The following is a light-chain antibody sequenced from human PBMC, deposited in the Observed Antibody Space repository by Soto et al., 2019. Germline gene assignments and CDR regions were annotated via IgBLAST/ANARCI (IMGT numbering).Light chain of an antibody. V-gene: IGLV1-44*01. CDR3: AAWDDSLSGWL. CDR2: HTD. CDR1: SSNIGGNN. Sequence: QSVLTQPPSASGTPGQRVIISGSGSSSNIGGNNINWYQQIPGTAPKLLIYHTDQRHSGVPDRFSGAKSGTSASLAISGLQSEDEADYYCAAWDDSLSGWLFGGGTKLTVL. J-gene: IGLJ3*02.